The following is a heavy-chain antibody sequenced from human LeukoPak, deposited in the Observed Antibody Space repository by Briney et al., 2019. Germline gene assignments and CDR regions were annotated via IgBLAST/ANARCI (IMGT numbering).Heavy chain of an antibody. J-gene: IGHJ4*02. Sequence: ASVKVSCKASGYTFTGYYMHWVRQAPGQGLEWMGWINPNSGGTNYAQKFQGRVTMTRDTSISTAYMELSRLRSGDTAVYYCARGAYYYDSSGYYDDYWGQGTLVTVSS. V-gene: IGHV1-2*02. D-gene: IGHD3-22*01. CDR2: INPNSGGT. CDR1: GYTFTGYY. CDR3: ARGAYYYDSSGYYDDY.